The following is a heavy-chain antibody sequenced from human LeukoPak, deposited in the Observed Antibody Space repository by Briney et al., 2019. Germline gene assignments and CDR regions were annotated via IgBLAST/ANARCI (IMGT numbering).Heavy chain of an antibody. D-gene: IGHD3-9*01. V-gene: IGHV3-23*01. J-gene: IGHJ4*02. Sequence: GGSLRLSCAASGFTFSNYAMTWVRQAPGKGLEWVSGISGSGTSTYYADSVKGRFTISRDNSKNTLHLQMDSLRAEDTAVYYCAKSWDFDWLLSYWGQGTLVTVSS. CDR3: AKSWDFDWLLSY. CDR2: ISGSGTST. CDR1: GFTFSNYA.